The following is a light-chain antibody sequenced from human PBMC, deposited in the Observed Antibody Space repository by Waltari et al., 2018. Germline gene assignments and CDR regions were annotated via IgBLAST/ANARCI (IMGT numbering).Light chain of an antibody. V-gene: IGKV1-39*01. CDR3: QQSYSIPYT. CDR2: KAS. Sequence: DIQMTQSPSSLSASVGDRVTITCRASHNINIFLNWYQQKPGEGPKLLIYKASNREGGVPSRFSGSGSGTEFSLSISSLQPEDFATYYCQQSYSIPYTFGQGTNLGI. CDR1: HNINIF. J-gene: IGKJ2*01.